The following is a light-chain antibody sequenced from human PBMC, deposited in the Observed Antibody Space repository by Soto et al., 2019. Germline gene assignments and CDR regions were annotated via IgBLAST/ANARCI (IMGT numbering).Light chain of an antibody. CDR2: AAF. CDR1: QSISSY. J-gene: IGKJ1*01. CDR3: QQSFAIPRT. V-gene: IGKV1-39*01. Sequence: DIQMTQSPSTLSASVGDRVTITCRASQSISSYLSWYQQRPGKAPKLLIYAAFNLEAGVPSRFSGRKTGTAFNFTISSLQADDIATYYCQQSFAIPRTFGQGTKL.